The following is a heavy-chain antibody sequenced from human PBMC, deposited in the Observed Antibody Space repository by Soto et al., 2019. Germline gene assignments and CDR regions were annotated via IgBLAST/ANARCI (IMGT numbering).Heavy chain of an antibody. J-gene: IGHJ5*02. Sequence: GWSLRLSCISSGFTFRTYTMNWVRQAPGKGLEWVSGIRGFSPYTFYAESVKGRFTISRDNAKNSLYLQMNSLRAEDTAVYYCARDLGSSPILLNWFDPWGQGTLVXV. D-gene: IGHD1-26*01. CDR2: IRGFSPYT. CDR3: ARDLGSSPILLNWFDP. V-gene: IGHV3-21*01. CDR1: GFTFRTYT.